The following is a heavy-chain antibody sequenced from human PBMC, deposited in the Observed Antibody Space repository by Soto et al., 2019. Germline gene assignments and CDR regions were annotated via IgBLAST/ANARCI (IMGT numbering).Heavy chain of an antibody. CDR2: ISGSGGST. D-gene: IGHD4-17*01. V-gene: IGHV3-23*01. Sequence: WGSLRLSCAASGFTFVSYAISCVRHSPLKWLEWVSAISGSGGSTYYADSVKGRFTISRDNSKNTLYLQMNSLRAEDTAVYYCARPTSFYGDYVAYYFDYWGQGTLVTVSS. CDR3: ARPTSFYGDYVAYYFDY. J-gene: IGHJ4*02. CDR1: GFTFVSYA.